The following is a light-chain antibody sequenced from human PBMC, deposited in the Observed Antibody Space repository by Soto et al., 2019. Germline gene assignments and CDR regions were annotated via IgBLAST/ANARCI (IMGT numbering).Light chain of an antibody. CDR2: QDT. CDR1: KLGDKY. Sequence: SYELTQPPSVSVSPGQTASITCSGDKLGDKYASWYQQKPGQSPVLVIYQDTKRPSRIPERFSGSNSGNTATLTISGTQAMDEADFYCQAWDSRTALFGGGTKVTVL. CDR3: QAWDSRTAL. J-gene: IGLJ3*02. V-gene: IGLV3-1*01.